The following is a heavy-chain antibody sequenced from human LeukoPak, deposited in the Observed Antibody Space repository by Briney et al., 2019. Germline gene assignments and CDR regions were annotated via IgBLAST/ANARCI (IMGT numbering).Heavy chain of an antibody. Sequence: PGGTLRLSCAASGFTFSSYSMNWVRQAPGKGLEWVSFIRSSSSYIYYADSVKGRFTITRDNAKTSLYLQMSSLRAEDTAVYYCARPGIAVAGDFFDYWGQGTLVTVSS. CDR2: IRSSSSYI. CDR3: ARPGIAVAGDFFDY. CDR1: GFTFSSYS. V-gene: IGHV3-21*01. J-gene: IGHJ4*02. D-gene: IGHD6-19*01.